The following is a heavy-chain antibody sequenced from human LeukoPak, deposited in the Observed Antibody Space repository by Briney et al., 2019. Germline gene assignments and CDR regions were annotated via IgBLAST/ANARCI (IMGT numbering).Heavy chain of an antibody. CDR2: INSDGSST. V-gene: IGHV3-74*01. J-gene: IGHJ4*02. D-gene: IGHD3-3*01. Sequence: PGGSLRLSCAASGFTFSSYWMHWVRHDPGKGLVWVSRINSDGSSTSYADSVKGRFTISRDNAKNTLYLQMNSLRAEDTAVYYCARGPPDFWSGYSLDYWGQGTLVTVSS. CDR1: GFTFSSYW. CDR3: ARGPPDFWSGYSLDY.